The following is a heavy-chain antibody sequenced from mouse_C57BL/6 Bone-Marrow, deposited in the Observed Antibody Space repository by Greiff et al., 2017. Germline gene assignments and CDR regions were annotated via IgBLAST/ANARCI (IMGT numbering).Heavy chain of an antibody. CDR1: GYTFTDYN. CDR3: ARLGLLPLYYFDY. V-gene: IGHV1-22*01. J-gene: IGHJ2*01. D-gene: IGHD2-3*01. Sequence: DVKLQESGPELVKPGASVKMSCKASGYTFTDYNMHWVKQSHGKSLEWIGYINPNNGGTSYNQKFKGKATLTVNTSSSTAYMELRSLTSEDSAVYYCARLGLLPLYYFDYWGQGTTLTVSS. CDR2: INPNNGGT.